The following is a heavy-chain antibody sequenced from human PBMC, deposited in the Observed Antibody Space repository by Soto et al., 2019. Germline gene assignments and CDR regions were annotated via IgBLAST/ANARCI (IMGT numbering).Heavy chain of an antibody. Sequence: SETLSLTCTVSGGSISSGGYYWSWIRQHPGKGLEWIGYIYYSGSTYYNPSLKSRVTISVDTSKNQFSLKLSSVTAADTAVYFCARYSPPKKTYDSNPGWFDPWGQGTLVTVSS. CDR1: GGSISSGGYY. V-gene: IGHV4-61*08. J-gene: IGHJ5*02. CDR2: IYYSGST. D-gene: IGHD3-22*01. CDR3: ARYSPPKKTYDSNPGWFDP.